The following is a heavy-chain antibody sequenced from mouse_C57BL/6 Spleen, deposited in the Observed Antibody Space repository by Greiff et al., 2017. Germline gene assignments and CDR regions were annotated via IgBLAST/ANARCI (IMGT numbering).Heavy chain of an antibody. Sequence: VQLQESGAELVKPGASVKISCKASGYAFSSYWMNWVKQRPGKGLEWIGQIYPGDGDTNYNGKFKGKATLTADKSSSTAYMQLSNLTSEDSAVYFCARSLRYYAMECWRQGTSVTVSS. CDR1: GYAFSSYW. D-gene: IGHD1-1*01. CDR3: ARSLRYYAMEC. CDR2: IYPGDGDT. J-gene: IGHJ4*01. V-gene: IGHV1-80*01.